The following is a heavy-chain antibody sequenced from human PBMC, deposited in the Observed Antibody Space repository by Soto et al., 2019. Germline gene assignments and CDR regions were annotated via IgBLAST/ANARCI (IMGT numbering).Heavy chain of an antibody. CDR3: AREGDYIWGSYRERYFDY. J-gene: IGHJ4*02. D-gene: IGHD3-16*02. CDR2: IYSGGST. Sequence: EVQLVESGGGLVQPGGSLRLSCAASGFTVSSNYMSWVRQAPGKGLEWVSVIYSGGSTYYADSVKGRFTISRHNSKNTLYLQMNCLRAEDTAVYYCAREGDYIWGSYRERYFDYWGQGTLVTVSS. CDR1: GFTVSSNY. V-gene: IGHV3-53*04.